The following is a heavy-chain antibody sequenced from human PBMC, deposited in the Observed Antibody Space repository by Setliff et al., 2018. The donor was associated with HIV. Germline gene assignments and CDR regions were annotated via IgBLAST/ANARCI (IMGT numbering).Heavy chain of an antibody. D-gene: IGHD3-3*01. V-gene: IGHV1-69*02. CDR3: VRGVQSPPHYSYYYMDV. CDR1: RSTFNSHT. J-gene: IGHJ6*03. Sequence: KVSCKASRSTFNSHTINWVRQAPGQGLGWMGRIIPILGVANYAQRFQGKVTITADKSTSTAYMELTSLRFDDTAMYYCVRGVQSPPHYSYYYMDVWGEGTMVTVSS. CDR2: IIPILGVA.